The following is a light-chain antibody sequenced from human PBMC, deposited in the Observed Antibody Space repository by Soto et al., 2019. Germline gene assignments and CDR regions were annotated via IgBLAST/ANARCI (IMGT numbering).Light chain of an antibody. Sequence: EIVLTQSAGTLSLSPGEIATLSCRASQSVTSNYLAWYQQMPGQAPRLLIYGTSNRATGIPARFSGSGSGTDFTLTINSLAPEDFAIYYCHQRQSWPRTFGQGTKVDIK. J-gene: IGKJ1*01. CDR2: GTS. CDR1: QSVTSNY. CDR3: HQRQSWPRT. V-gene: IGKV3-11*01.